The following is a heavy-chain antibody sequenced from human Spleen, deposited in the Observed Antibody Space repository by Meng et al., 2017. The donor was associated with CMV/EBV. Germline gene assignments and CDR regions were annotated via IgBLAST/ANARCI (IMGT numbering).Heavy chain of an antibody. V-gene: IGHV1-18*01. D-gene: IGHD6-19*01. Sequence: QVQLVQSGPEVKKPGASVKVSCQASGYTFTLFGISWVRQAPGQGLQWMGWISAYNGNTNIAQNLQGRVTMTTDTSTSTAYMELRSLRSVDTTVYYCARNQWLDNWFDPWGQGTLVTVSS. J-gene: IGHJ5*02. CDR3: ARNQWLDNWFDP. CDR2: ISAYNGNT. CDR1: GYTFTLFG.